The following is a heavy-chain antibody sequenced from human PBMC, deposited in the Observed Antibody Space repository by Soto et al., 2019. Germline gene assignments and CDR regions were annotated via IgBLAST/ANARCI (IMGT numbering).Heavy chain of an antibody. CDR3: ARDRNYDGFDY. CDR1: GYTFTDYY. V-gene: IGHV1-2*02. Sequence: QVHLVQSGAEVKKPGASVKVSCKASGYTFTDYYIHWVRQAPGQGLEWMGWIHPNSGGTKYGQKFQGRVTMTRDTSISTAYMELSRLTSDDTAVYFCARDRNYDGFDYWGQGTLVTVSS. J-gene: IGHJ4*02. D-gene: IGHD1-7*01. CDR2: IHPNSGGT.